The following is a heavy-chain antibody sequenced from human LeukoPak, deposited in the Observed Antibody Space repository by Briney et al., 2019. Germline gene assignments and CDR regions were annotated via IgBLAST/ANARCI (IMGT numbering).Heavy chain of an antibody. D-gene: IGHD3-10*01. CDR2: IRSKAYGGTT. J-gene: IGHJ3*02. CDR3: TREPPIRFGEFSDAFDI. CDR1: GFTFGDYA. V-gene: IGHV3-49*03. Sequence: GSLRLSCTACGFTFGDYAMSWFRQAPGKGLEWVGFIRSKAYGGTTEYAASVKGRFTISRDDSKSIAHLQMNSLKTEDTAVYYCTREPPIRFGEFSDAFDIRGQGTMVTVSS.